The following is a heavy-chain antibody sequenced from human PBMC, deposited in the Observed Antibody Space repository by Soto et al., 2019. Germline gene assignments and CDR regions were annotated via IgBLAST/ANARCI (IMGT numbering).Heavy chain of an antibody. V-gene: IGHV1-46*03. CDR3: ARSNWNDVSYFDY. Sequence: QVQLVQSGAEVKKPGASVKVSCKASGYTFTSYYFHWVRQAPGQGLEWVGLINPSGGSTTYARKCQGRFTMTRDTSTSTVYMELSSLRSEDTAVYFCARSNWNDVSYFDYWGQGTLVTVSS. J-gene: IGHJ4*02. CDR1: GYTFTSYY. D-gene: IGHD1-1*01. CDR2: INPSGGST.